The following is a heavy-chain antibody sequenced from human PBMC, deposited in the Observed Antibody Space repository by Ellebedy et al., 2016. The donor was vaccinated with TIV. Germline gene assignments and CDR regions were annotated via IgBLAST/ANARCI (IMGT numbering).Heavy chain of an antibody. J-gene: IGHJ4*02. V-gene: IGHV5-51*01. Sequence: GESLKISCEASGYSFTTYWIGWVRLTPGKGLEWVGVIDPGDAESRYSPSFQGQVTMSADKSINTAYLQWSSLKASDTGMYFCARRKKSSSGWYPLEYWGQGTLVTVSS. CDR1: GYSFTTYW. D-gene: IGHD6-19*01. CDR2: IDPGDAES. CDR3: ARRKKSSSGWYPLEY.